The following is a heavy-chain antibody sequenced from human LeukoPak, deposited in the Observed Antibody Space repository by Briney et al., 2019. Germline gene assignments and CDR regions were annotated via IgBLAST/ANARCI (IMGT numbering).Heavy chain of an antibody. V-gene: IGHV3-23*01. D-gene: IGHD1-1*01. CDR2: IIVSGDMT. CDR1: GFTFSSYA. J-gene: IGHJ4*02. CDR3: AKGGTALGYYFDY. Sequence: GGSLRLSCAASGFTFSSYAMSWVRQAPGKGLEWVSGIIVSGDMTYYADSVKGRFTISRANSKNTLYLQMHSLRAEDTAVYYCAKGGTALGYYFDYWGQGSLVTVSS.